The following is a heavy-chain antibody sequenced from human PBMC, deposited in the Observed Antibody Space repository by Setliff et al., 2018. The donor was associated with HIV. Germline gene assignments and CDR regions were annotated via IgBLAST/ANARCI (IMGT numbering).Heavy chain of an antibody. CDR3: ARLTTTYYYDSSAYYHPV. CDR2: VTHSGST. V-gene: IGHV4-34*01. Sequence: SETLSLTCAVYGGSLSGFYWTFIRQSPGKGLEWIGEVTHSGSTTYDPSLKSRITISVDTSKNQFSLKLSSVTAADTAVFYCARLTTTYYYDSSAYYHPVWGQGTLVTVSS. CDR1: GGSLSGFY. J-gene: IGHJ4*02. D-gene: IGHD3-22*01.